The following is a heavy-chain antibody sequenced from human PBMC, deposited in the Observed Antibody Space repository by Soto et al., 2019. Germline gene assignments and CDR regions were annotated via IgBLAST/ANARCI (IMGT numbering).Heavy chain of an antibody. CDR2: TRNKANSYTT. CDR3: TRADYSSGWYVDY. J-gene: IGHJ4*02. V-gene: IGHV3-72*01. D-gene: IGHD6-19*01. CDR1: GFTFSDHY. Sequence: EVQLVESGGGLVQPGGSLRLSCAASGFTFSDHYMDWVRQAPGKGLEWVGRTRNKANSYTTEYAASVKGRFTISRDDSKNSLYLPMNSLKTEDTAVYSCTRADYSSGWYVDYWGQGTLVTVSS.